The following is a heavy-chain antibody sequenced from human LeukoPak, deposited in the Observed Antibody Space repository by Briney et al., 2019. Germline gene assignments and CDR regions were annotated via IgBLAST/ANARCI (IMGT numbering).Heavy chain of an antibody. CDR3: AGLRGSLD. Sequence: ASVKVSCKASGGTFSSYAVNWVRQAPGQGLEWMGRIIPILGIANYAQKFKGRVTITADKSTSTAYMELSSLRSEDTAVYYRAGLRGSLDWGQGAPVTVSS. CDR2: IIPILGIA. D-gene: IGHD4-23*01. J-gene: IGHJ4*02. CDR1: GGTFSSYA. V-gene: IGHV1-69*04.